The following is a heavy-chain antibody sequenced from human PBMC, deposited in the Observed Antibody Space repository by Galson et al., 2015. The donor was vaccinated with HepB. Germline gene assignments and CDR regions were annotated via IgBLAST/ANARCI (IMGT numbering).Heavy chain of an antibody. J-gene: IGHJ2*01. CDR3: ARVVSVTGRKYWYFDL. D-gene: IGHD4-17*01. Sequence: CAIPGDSVSSNSASWNWIRQSPSRGLEWLGRTYYRTKWYSDYAVSVKSRITISPDTSKNQFSLHLNSVTPEDTAVYYCARVVSVTGRKYWYFDLWGRGTLVTVSS. V-gene: IGHV6-1*01. CDR1: GDSVSSNSAS. CDR2: TYYRTKWYS.